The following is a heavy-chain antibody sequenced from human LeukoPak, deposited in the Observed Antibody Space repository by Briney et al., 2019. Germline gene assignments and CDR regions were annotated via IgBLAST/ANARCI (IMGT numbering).Heavy chain of an antibody. CDR1: GYTFTSYG. V-gene: IGHV1-2*02. D-gene: IGHD3-22*01. CDR2: INPNSGGT. Sequence: ASVKVSCKASGYTFTSYGISWVRQAPGQGLEWMGWINPNSGGTNYAQKFQGRVTMTRDTSISTAYMELSRLRSDDTAVYYCARDLDVEYYYDSSGYYYWGQGTLVTVSS. J-gene: IGHJ4*02. CDR3: ARDLDVEYYYDSSGYYY.